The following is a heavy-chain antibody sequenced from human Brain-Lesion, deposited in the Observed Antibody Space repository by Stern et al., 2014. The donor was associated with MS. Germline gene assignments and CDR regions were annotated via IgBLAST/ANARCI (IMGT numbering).Heavy chain of an antibody. Sequence: VPLVESGAEVKKPGASVKVSCKTSGYIFTGYYIHWVRQAPGQGLEWMAWINPNTGGPTYAQKFQGRVTMSRDTSISTAYVELSSLTSDDTAVYYCARDQRGITIFGVVTDYYYLGMDVWGQGTTVTVSS. V-gene: IGHV1-2*02. D-gene: IGHD3-3*01. CDR2: INPNTGGP. CDR3: ARDQRGITIFGVVTDYYYLGMDV. CDR1: GYIFTGYY. J-gene: IGHJ6*02.